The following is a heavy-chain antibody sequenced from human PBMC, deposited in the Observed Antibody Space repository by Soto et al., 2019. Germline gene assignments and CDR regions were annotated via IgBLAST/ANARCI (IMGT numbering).Heavy chain of an antibody. CDR2: IYHSGST. D-gene: IGHD6-13*01. Sequence: SETLSLTCTVSGASVSSASYYWSWIRQPPGKGLEWIGYIYHSGSTYYNPSLKSRVTISVDRSKNQFSLKLSSVTAADTAVYYCARVGSSSWYYFDYWGQGTLVTVSS. V-gene: IGHV4-30-2*01. CDR1: GASVSSASYY. J-gene: IGHJ4*02. CDR3: ARVGSSSWYYFDY.